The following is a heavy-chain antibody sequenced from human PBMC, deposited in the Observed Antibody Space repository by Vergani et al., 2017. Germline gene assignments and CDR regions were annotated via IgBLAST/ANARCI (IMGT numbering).Heavy chain of an antibody. CDR1: GGTFSSYA. V-gene: IGHV1-69*01. CDR3: ARGHSGRVGDAFDI. CDR2: IIPIFGTA. Sequence: QVQLVQSGAEVKKPGSSVKVSCKASGGTFSSYAISWVRQAPGQGLEWMGGIIPIFGTANYAKKFQGRVTITADESTSTADMELSSLRSEETAVYYCARGHSGRVGDAFDIWGQGTMVTVSS. J-gene: IGHJ3*02. D-gene: IGHD5-24*01.